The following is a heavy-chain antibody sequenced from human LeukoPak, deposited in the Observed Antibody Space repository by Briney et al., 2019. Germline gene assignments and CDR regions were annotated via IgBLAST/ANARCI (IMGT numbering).Heavy chain of an antibody. CDR3: ARDGGITMVRGFDP. D-gene: IGHD3-10*01. Sequence: SVKVSCKASGGTFSSYAISWMRQAPGQGLEWMGRIIPILGIANYAQKFQGRVTITADKSTSTAYMELSSLRSEDTAVYYCARDGGITMVRGFDPWGQGTLVTVSS. CDR1: GGTFSSYA. V-gene: IGHV1-69*04. CDR2: IIPILGIA. J-gene: IGHJ5*02.